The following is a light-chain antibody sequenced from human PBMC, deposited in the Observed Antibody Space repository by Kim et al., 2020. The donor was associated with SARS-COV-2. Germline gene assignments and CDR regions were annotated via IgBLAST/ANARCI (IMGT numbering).Light chain of an antibody. CDR1: RIGSKG. Sequence: APGMSASITCGGNRIGSKGVHWYQQKPGQAPVLVIYYDADRPSGIPERFSGSNSGNTATLTISRVEDGDEADYYCQVWDTNSDHWVFGGGTQLTVL. CDR3: QVWDTNSDHWV. CDR2: YDA. V-gene: IGLV3-21*04. J-gene: IGLJ3*02.